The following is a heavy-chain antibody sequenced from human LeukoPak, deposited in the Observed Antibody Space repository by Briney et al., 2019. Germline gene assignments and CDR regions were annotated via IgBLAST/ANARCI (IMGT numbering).Heavy chain of an antibody. CDR2: INHSGST. D-gene: IGHD6-19*01. CDR3: ARGETEWLVLY. J-gene: IGHJ4*02. Sequence: SETLSLTCAVYGGSFSGYYWSWIRQPPGKGLEWIGEINHSGSTNYNPSLKSRATTSVDTSKNQFSLKLSSVTAADTAVYYCARGETEWLVLYWGQGTLVTVSS. V-gene: IGHV4-34*01. CDR1: GGSFSGYY.